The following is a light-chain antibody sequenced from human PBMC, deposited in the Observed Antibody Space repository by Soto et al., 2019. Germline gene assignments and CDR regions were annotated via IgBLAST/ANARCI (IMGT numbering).Light chain of an antibody. CDR1: SSDVGGYNY. CDR2: DVS. V-gene: IGLV2-11*01. Sequence: QSALTQPRSVSGSHGQSVTIACTGTSSDVGGYNYVSWYQQHPGKAPKLMIYDVSKRPSGVPDRFSGSKSGNTASMTISGLQAEDEADYHCCSYAGSVVFGGGTKVTVL. CDR3: CSYAGSVV. J-gene: IGLJ2*01.